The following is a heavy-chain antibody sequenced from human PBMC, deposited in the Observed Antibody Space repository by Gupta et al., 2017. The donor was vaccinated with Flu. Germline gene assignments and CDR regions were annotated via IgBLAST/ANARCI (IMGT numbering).Heavy chain of an antibody. CDR3: MRPLGDWEVGYQTDV. CDR2: ITKSGTTV. D-gene: IGHD1-26*01. J-gene: IGHJ6*04. Sequence: QAPGKGLEWIGYITKSGTTVYYADSVRGRVTISRDNIRSSLALQKNSMRAEDTGVYYCMRPLGDWEVGYQTDVWAKGTTVTVSS. V-gene: IGHV3-48*03.